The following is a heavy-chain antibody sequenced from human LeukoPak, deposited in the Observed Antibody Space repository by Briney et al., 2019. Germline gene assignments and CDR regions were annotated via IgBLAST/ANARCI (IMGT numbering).Heavy chain of an antibody. Sequence: SETLSLTCAVYDVSFSGYYWSWIRQPPKKGLEWIGEINHSESTNYNPSLKSRVTISVDTSKNQFSLKLRSVTAADTAVYYCARGHVGSYAYYYYYGMDVWGQGTTVTVSS. CDR1: DVSFSGYY. D-gene: IGHD2-8*01. CDR2: INHSEST. CDR3: ARGHVGSYAYYYYYGMDV. J-gene: IGHJ6*02. V-gene: IGHV4-34*01.